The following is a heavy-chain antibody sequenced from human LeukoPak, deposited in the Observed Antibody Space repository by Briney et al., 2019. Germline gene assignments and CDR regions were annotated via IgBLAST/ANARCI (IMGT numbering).Heavy chain of an antibody. CDR3: ARMGTGTPPGPY. CDR1: GFTLSTYW. Sequence: PGGSLRLSCAASGFTLSTYWMTWVCPAPGKGLEWVANIKEDGSEEFYVGSVKGRFTISRDKAKNSLYLQMNSLRAEDTAVYYCARMGTGTPPGPYWGQGTLVTVSS. D-gene: IGHD3/OR15-3a*01. CDR2: IKEDGSEE. V-gene: IGHV3-7*01. J-gene: IGHJ4*02.